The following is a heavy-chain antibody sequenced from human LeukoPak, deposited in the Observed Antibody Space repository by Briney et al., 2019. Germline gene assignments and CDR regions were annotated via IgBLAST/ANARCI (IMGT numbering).Heavy chain of an antibody. Sequence: PGGSLRLSCAASGFTFSSYSMNWVRQAPGKGLEWVSSISSSSSYIYYADSVKGRFTISRDNAKNSLYLQMNSLRAEDTAVYYCARGTTLDSSSWYEHYFDYWGQGTLVTVSS. V-gene: IGHV3-21*01. CDR3: ARGTTLDSSSWYEHYFDY. J-gene: IGHJ4*02. D-gene: IGHD6-13*01. CDR1: GFTFSSYS. CDR2: ISSSSSYI.